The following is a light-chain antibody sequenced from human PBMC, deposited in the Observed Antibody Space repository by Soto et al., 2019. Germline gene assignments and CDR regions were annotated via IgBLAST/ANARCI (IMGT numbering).Light chain of an antibody. Sequence: DIQMTQSPSTLSASVGDRVTITCRASQSISSWLAWYQQKPGKAPKLLIYKASSLESGVPSRFSGSGSGTEFTLTISSPQPDDFATYYCQQYNSYSGWTFGQGTKVEIK. J-gene: IGKJ1*01. CDR1: QSISSW. V-gene: IGKV1-5*03. CDR2: KAS. CDR3: QQYNSYSGWT.